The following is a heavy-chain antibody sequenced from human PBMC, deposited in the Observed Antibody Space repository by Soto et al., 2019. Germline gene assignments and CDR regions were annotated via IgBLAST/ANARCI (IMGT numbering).Heavy chain of an antibody. Sequence: EVQLVESGEGLVKPGGSFRPPCAPPGFSLGNAWLNWVRRPPGKGLEGVARIKTKTYDETTDYAEAVKGRFTISRDDSKDTVTLQMNRLNTEDTAVYYCTRYRYGQAGYYYGMDVWGQGITVTVSS. J-gene: IGHJ6*02. V-gene: IGHV3-15*01. CDR2: IKTKTYDETT. D-gene: IGHD5-18*01. CDR3: TRYRYGQAGYYYGMDV. CDR1: GFSLGNAW.